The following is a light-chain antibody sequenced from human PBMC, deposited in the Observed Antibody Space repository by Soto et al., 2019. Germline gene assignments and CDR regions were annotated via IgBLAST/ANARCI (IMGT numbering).Light chain of an antibody. V-gene: IGLV2-14*01. J-gene: IGLJ1*01. Sequence: QPASVSGTPGQSSTISCTGTSTDVGGFGYVSWYQQHPGKAPKLMIFEVSDRPSGVSSRFSGSKSGNTASLTISGLQAEDEAHYYCSLYKPTTTPYVFGPGIKVAVL. CDR3: SLYKPTTTPYV. CDR2: EVS. CDR1: STDVGGFGY.